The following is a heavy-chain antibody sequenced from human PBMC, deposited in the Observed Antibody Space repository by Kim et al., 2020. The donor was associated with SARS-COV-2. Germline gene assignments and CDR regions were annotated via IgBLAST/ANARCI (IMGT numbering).Heavy chain of an antibody. CDR2: ISYDGSNK. D-gene: IGHD3-10*01. CDR1: GFTFSSYG. V-gene: IGHV3-30*18. J-gene: IGHJ6*02. Sequence: GGSLRLSCAASGFTFSSYGMHWVRQAPGKGLEWVAVISYDGSNKYYADSVKGRFTISRDNSKNTLYLQMNSLRAEDTAVYYCAKDLILAITMVRGVIFYGMDVWGQGTTVTVSS. CDR3: AKDLILAITMVRGVIFYGMDV.